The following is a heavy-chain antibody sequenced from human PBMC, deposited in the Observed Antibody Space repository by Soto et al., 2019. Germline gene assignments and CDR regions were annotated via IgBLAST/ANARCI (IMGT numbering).Heavy chain of an antibody. J-gene: IGHJ4*02. V-gene: IGHV3-74*01. D-gene: IGHD2-21*01. CDR2: INTDGSRT. Sequence: EVQLVESGGGLVQPGGSLRLSCAASGFTFSSNWMHWVRRVPGRGLVWVSRINTDGSRTSYEDSVEGRFTISRDNAKNTVYLQMSSLRAEETAVYYCDRDGEGFWGQGTLVTVSP. CDR1: GFTFSSNW. CDR3: DRDGEGF.